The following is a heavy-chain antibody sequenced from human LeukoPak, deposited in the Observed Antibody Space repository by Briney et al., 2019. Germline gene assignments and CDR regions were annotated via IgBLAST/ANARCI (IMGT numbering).Heavy chain of an antibody. CDR3: ARVRAGEYYYYYGMNV. CDR2: IYTSGST. Sequence: SETLSLTCTVSGGSISSYYWSWIRQPAGKGLEWIGRIYTSGSTNYNPSLKSRVTMSVDTSKNQFSLKLSSVTAADTAVYYCARVRAGEYYYYYGMNVWGQGTTVTVSS. J-gene: IGHJ6*02. D-gene: IGHD1-26*01. V-gene: IGHV4-4*07. CDR1: GGSISSYY.